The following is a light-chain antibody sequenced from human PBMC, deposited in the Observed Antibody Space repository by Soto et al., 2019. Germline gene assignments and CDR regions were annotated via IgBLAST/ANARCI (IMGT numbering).Light chain of an antibody. Sequence: QSVLTQPAPVSGSPGQSITISCGGTSSDVGAYIYVSWYQQFPGKAPKLILYEVNNRPSGVSNRFSGSKSDTTASLTISGLQPEDEADYYCSAYSDIDTKVFGTGTRSPS. CDR2: EVN. J-gene: IGLJ1*01. CDR1: SSDVGAYIY. CDR3: SAYSDIDTKV. V-gene: IGLV2-14*03.